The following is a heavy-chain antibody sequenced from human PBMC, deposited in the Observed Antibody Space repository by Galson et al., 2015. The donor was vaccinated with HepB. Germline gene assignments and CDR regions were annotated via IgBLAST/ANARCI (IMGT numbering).Heavy chain of an antibody. CDR2: ISAYNGNT. Sequence: VKVSCKASGYTFTSYGIRWVRQAPGQGLEWMGWISAYNGNTNYAQKLQGRVTMTTDTSTSTAYMELRSLRSDDTAVYYCARDQPVWFNAFDIWGQGTMVTVSS. V-gene: IGHV1-18*01. CDR3: ARDQPVWFNAFDI. J-gene: IGHJ3*02. CDR1: GYTFTSYG. D-gene: IGHD3-10*01.